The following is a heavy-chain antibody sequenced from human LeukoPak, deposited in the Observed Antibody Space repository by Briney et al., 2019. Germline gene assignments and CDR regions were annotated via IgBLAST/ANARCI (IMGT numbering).Heavy chain of an antibody. V-gene: IGHV3-9*01. CDR1: GFTFDDYA. D-gene: IGHD3-10*01. CDR3: AKVSGSGSGNFDY. Sequence: GRSLRLSCAASGFTFDDYAMHWVRHAPGKGLEWVSGISWNSGSIGYADSVKGRFTISRDNAKNSLYLQMNSLRAEDTALYYCAKVSGSGSGNFDYWGQGTLVTVSS. J-gene: IGHJ4*02. CDR2: ISWNSGSI.